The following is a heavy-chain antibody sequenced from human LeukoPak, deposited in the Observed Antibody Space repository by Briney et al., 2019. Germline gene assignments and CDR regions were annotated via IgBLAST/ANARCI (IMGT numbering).Heavy chain of an antibody. V-gene: IGHV1-18*01. Sequence: GSSVKVSCKASGGTFSSYAISWVRQAPGQGLEWMGWISAYNGNTNYAQKLQGRVTMTTDTSTSTAYMKLRSLRSDDTAVYYCARVPITMVRGVIKYYFDYWGQGTLVTVSS. CDR1: GGTFSSYA. CDR3: ARVPITMVRGVIKYYFDY. D-gene: IGHD3-10*01. CDR2: ISAYNGNT. J-gene: IGHJ4*02.